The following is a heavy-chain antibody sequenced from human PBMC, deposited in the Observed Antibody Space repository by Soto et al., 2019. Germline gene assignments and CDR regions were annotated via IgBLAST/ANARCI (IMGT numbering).Heavy chain of an antibody. D-gene: IGHD2-2*01. J-gene: IGHJ4*02. CDR3: ARVEKCSSTSCYSVFDY. CDR2: INSDGSST. V-gene: IGHV3-74*03. CDR1: GFTFSSYW. Sequence: EVQLVESGGGLVQPGGSLRLSCAASGFTFSSYWMHWVRQAPGKGLVWVSRINSDGSSTTYADSVKGRFTISRDNAKNTPYLQMNSLRAEDTAVYYCARVEKCSSTSCYSVFDYWGQGTLVTVSS.